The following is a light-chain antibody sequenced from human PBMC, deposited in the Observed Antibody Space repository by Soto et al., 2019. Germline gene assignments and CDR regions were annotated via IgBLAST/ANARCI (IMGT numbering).Light chain of an antibody. V-gene: IGLV2-11*02. CDR1: STDVGMYDF. Sequence: QSALTQPRSVSGSPGQSVTISCTGTSTDVGMYDFVSWYQQHPGKAPKLMIFDVSKRPSGVPDRFSGSKSGNTASLTISGLQAEDEADYYCCSYANYSVLFGGGTMLTVL. J-gene: IGLJ2*01. CDR3: CSYANYSVL. CDR2: DVS.